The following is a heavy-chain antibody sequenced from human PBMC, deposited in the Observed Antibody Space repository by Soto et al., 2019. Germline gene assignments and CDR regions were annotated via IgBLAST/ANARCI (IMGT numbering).Heavy chain of an antibody. Sequence: GGSLRLSCAASGFTFSSYGMHWVRQAPGKGLEWVAVIWYDGSDKYYGDSVKGRFTISRDNSKNTVYLQMNSLRVEDTAVYYCASTWSGYYYFDSWGQGTLVTVSS. CDR1: GFTFSSYG. J-gene: IGHJ4*02. D-gene: IGHD3-3*01. CDR3: ASTWSGYYYFDS. CDR2: IWYDGSDK. V-gene: IGHV3-33*08.